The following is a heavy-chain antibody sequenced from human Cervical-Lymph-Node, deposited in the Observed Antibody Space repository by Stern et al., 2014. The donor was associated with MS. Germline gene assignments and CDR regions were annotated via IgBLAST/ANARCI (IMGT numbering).Heavy chain of an antibody. J-gene: IGHJ3*01. D-gene: IGHD1/OR15-1a*01. CDR3: ARGIRYSWNNNAPAFDV. CDR2: INPNTGAT. V-gene: IGHV1-2*02. Sequence: VQLLESGAEVKKPGASVKVSCKGSGYTFTAYYIQWVRQAPGQGLEWMGWINPNTGATNNAQKFQGRVNMTRDTSISTVYMELSSLTSDDMAVYYCARGIRYSWNNNAPAFDVWGQGTMVTVSS. CDR1: GYTFTAYY.